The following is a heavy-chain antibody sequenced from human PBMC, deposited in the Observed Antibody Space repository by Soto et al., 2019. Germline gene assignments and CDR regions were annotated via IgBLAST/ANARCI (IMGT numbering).Heavy chain of an antibody. CDR2: IYYSGTT. V-gene: IGHV4-59*08. CDR1: GGSISSYY. J-gene: IGHJ6*03. Sequence: SETLSLTCTVSGGSISSYYWSWIRQPPGKGLEWIGYIYYSGTTNYNPSLKSRVTISVDTSKNQFSLKLRSVTAAETAVYYCARHWTDYYYYYMDVWGKGTTVTVSS. CDR3: ARHWTDYYYYYMDV. D-gene: IGHD2-21*02.